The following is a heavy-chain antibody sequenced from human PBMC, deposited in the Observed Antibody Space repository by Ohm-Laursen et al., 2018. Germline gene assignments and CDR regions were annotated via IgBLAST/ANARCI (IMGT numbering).Heavy chain of an antibody. D-gene: IGHD3-3*01. V-gene: IGHV1-58*01. CDR1: GFTFTSSA. Sequence: SVKVSCKASGFTFTSSAVQWVRQARGQRLEWIGWIVVGSGNTNYAQKFQERVTITRDMSTSTAYMELSSLRSEDTAVYYCAADPGYDFWSGYQFDYWGQGTLVTVSS. CDR2: IVVGSGNT. CDR3: AADPGYDFWSGYQFDY. J-gene: IGHJ4*02.